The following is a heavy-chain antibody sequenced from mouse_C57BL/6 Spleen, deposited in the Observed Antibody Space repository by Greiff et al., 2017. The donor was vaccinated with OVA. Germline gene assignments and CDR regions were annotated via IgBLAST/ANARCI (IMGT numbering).Heavy chain of an antibody. J-gene: IGHJ4*01. CDR3: ANHYYYGSSRYAMDY. D-gene: IGHD1-1*01. CDR2: IDPNSGGT. Sequence: QVQLQQPGAELVKPGASVKLSCKASGYTFTSYWMHWVKQRPGRGLEWTGRIDPNSGGTKYNEKFKSKATLTVDKPSSTAYMQLSSLTSEDSAVYYCANHYYYGSSRYAMDYWGQGTSVTVSS. V-gene: IGHV1-72*01. CDR1: GYTFTSYW.